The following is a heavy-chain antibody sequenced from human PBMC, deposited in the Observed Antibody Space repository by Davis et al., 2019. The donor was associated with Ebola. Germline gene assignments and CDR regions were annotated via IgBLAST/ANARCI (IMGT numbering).Heavy chain of an antibody. CDR1: GYTFTSYG. V-gene: IGHV1-18*01. J-gene: IGHJ3*02. Sequence: ASVKVSCKASGYTFTSYGISWVRQAPGQGLEWMGWISAYNGNTNYAQKLQGRVTMTTDTSTSTAYMELRSLRSDDTAVYYCARPTRYFDWLDAFDIWGQGTMVTVSS. CDR2: ISAYNGNT. CDR3: ARPTRYFDWLDAFDI. D-gene: IGHD3-9*01.